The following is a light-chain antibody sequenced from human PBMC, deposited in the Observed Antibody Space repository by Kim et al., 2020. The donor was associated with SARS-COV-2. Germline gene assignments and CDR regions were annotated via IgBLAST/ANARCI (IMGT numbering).Light chain of an antibody. Sequence: SSELTQDPAVSVALGQTVRITCQGDSLRSYYASWYQQKPGQAPVLVIYGKNNRPSGIPDRFPGSSSGNTASLTITGAQAEDEADYYCNSRDSRGNHWVFG. CDR1: SLRSYY. CDR2: GKN. CDR3: NSRDSRGNHWV. V-gene: IGLV3-19*01. J-gene: IGLJ3*02.